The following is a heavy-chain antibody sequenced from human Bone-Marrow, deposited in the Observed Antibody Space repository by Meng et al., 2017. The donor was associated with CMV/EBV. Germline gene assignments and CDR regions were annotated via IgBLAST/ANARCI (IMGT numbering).Heavy chain of an antibody. J-gene: IGHJ3*02. Sequence: GGSLRLSCKGSGYSFTSYWIGWVRQMPGKGLEWMGIIYPGDSDTRYSPSFQGQVTISADKSISTAYLQWSSLKASDTAMYYCARLNLVVTRAFDIWGQGTMVTVSS. CDR3: ARLNLVVTRAFDI. D-gene: IGHD2-21*02. V-gene: IGHV5-51*01. CDR2: IYPGDSDT. CDR1: GYSFTSYW.